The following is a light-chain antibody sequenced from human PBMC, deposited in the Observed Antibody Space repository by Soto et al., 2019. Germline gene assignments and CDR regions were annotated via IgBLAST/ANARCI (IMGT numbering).Light chain of an antibody. V-gene: IGLV2-14*01. CDR2: EVS. CDR1: SSDVGGYNY. CDR3: SSYTSSSTLV. J-gene: IGLJ1*01. Sequence: QSALTQHASVSGSPGQSINISCTGTSSDVGGYNYVSWYQQHPGKAPKLMIYEVSNRPSGVSNRFSGSKSGNTASLTISGLQAEDEADYYCSSYTSSSTLVFGTGTKLTVL.